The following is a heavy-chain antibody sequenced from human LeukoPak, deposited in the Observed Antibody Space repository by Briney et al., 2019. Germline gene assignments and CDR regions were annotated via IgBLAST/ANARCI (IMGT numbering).Heavy chain of an antibody. CDR1: GYTFTSHG. Sequence: GASVKVSCKASGYTFTSHGLNWVRQAPGQGLEWMGWINTNTGNLAYAQGFTGRFVFSLDTSVSTAYQQISSLEAEDTAIYFCARWYYDTTGRLDYWGQGTLVTVSS. D-gene: IGHD3-22*01. J-gene: IGHJ4*02. CDR2: INTNTGNL. CDR3: ARWYYDTTGRLDY. V-gene: IGHV7-4-1*02.